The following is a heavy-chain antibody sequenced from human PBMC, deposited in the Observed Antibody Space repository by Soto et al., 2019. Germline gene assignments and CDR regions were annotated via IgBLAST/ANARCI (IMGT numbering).Heavy chain of an antibody. CDR3: ARDLGYSSSWYYYYYGMDV. Sequence: QVQLVQSGAEVKKPGASVKVSCKASGYTFTSNGISWVRQAPGQGLEWMGWISAYNGNTNYAQKLQGRVTMTTDTSTSTAYMELRSLRSDDTAVYYCARDLGYSSSWYYYYYGMDVWGQGTTVTVSS. CDR1: GYTFTSNG. V-gene: IGHV1-18*01. D-gene: IGHD6-13*01. CDR2: ISAYNGNT. J-gene: IGHJ6*02.